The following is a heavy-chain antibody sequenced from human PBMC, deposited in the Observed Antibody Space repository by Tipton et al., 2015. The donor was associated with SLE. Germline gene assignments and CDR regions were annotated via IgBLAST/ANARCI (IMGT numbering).Heavy chain of an antibody. J-gene: IGHJ4*02. CDR3: ARAPPRSSGWHGGFDY. Sequence: QSGAEVKKPGASVKVSCKASGYTFTGSYIHWVRQAPGQGLEWMGWVNPDSGGTNYALKFQDRVNLTRDTSISTAYLELTRLRSDDTAVYYCARAPPRSSGWHGGFDYWGQRALVTVSS. CDR1: GYTFTGSY. V-gene: IGHV1-2*02. D-gene: IGHD6-19*01. CDR2: VNPDSGGT.